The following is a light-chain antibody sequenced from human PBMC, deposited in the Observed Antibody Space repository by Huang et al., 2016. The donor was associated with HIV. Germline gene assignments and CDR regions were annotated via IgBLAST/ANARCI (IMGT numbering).Light chain of an antibody. CDR1: HGVGNY. CDR2: DTS. Sequence: IVLTQSPATLSWYPGEGATLSCRASHGVGNYIAWYQQHPGQSPKLLIYDTSNGAAGTPVRFSGSGSGTDFTLTISSLEAEDFAVYYCQQRSSGVTFGGGTKVQVK. J-gene: IGKJ4*01. V-gene: IGKV3-11*01. CDR3: QQRSSGVT.